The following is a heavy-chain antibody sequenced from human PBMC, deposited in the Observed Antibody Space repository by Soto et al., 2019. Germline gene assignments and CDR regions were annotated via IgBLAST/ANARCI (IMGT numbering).Heavy chain of an antibody. CDR1: GYTFTNND. CDR3: ARMASFGSLNWFDP. Sequence: ASVKVSCKASGYTFTNNDVTWVRQATGQGLEWMGWMNPGSGDTGYAQKFQGRVTMTRNISIATAYMELSSLRSEDTAIYYCARMASFGSLNWFDPWGQGTLVTVSS. J-gene: IGHJ5*02. V-gene: IGHV1-8*01. CDR2: MNPGSGDT. D-gene: IGHD5-18*01.